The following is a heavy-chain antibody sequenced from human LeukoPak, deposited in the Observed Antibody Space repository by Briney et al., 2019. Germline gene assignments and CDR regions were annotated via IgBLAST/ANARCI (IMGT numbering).Heavy chain of an antibody. D-gene: IGHD3-10*01. CDR2: IYYSGST. Sequence: GSLRLSCAASGFTFSNAWMSWVRQAPGKGLEWIGSIYYSGSTYYNPSLKSRVTISVDTSKNQFSLKLSSVTAADTAVYYCARSTTYYYGSGSYYGRYNWFDPWGQGTLVTVSS. J-gene: IGHJ5*02. CDR3: ARSTTYYYGSGSYYGRYNWFDP. CDR1: GFTFSNAW. V-gene: IGHV4-38-2*01.